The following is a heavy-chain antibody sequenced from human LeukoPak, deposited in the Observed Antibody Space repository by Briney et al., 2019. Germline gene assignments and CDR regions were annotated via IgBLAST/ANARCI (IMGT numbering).Heavy chain of an antibody. D-gene: IGHD3-3*01. J-gene: IGHJ4*02. V-gene: IGHV3-7*01. CDR2: IKQDGSEK. CDR1: GFTFSSYW. CDR3: AREYDFWSGYGWDY. Sequence: PGGSLRFSCAASGFTFSSYWMSWVRQAPGKGLEWVANIKQDGSEKYYVDSVKGRFTISRDNAKNSLYLQVNSLRAEDTAVYYCAREYDFWSGYGWDYWGQGTLVTVSS.